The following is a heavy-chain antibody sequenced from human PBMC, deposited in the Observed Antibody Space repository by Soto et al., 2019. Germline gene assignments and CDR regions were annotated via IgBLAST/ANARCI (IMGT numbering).Heavy chain of an antibody. J-gene: IGHJ6*02. D-gene: IGHD3-10*01. CDR2: INTHNGNT. V-gene: IGHV1-18*01. CDR1: GYTFTTYG. Sequence: QGQLEQSAPEVKKPGASMKVSCKASGYTFTTYGISWVRQAPGQGLEWLGWINTHNGNTNYAQNLQGRVIMTADKSTSTAYMALRSLRSDDTAIYYCTREGSAPYYYYGMDAWGQGTTVTVSS. CDR3: TREGSAPYYYYGMDA.